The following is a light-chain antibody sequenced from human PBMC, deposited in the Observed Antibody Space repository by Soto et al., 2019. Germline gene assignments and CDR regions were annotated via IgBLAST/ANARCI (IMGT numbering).Light chain of an antibody. Sequence: EIVMTQTPLFLPVTLGQPASISCKSSQSLVASDGNMYLNWLHQRPGQPPRLLIYKVSKRFSGVPDRFSGSGAGTDFTLHISSVEAEDVGIYFCMQATQLRTFGQGTRLEI. CDR1: QSLVASDGNMY. CDR2: KVS. J-gene: IGKJ5*01. V-gene: IGKV2-24*01. CDR3: MQATQLRT.